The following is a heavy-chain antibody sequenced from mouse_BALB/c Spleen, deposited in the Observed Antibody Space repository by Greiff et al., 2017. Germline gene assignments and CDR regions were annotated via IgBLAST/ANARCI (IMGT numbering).Heavy chain of an antibody. CDR3: AIHLGYYAMDY. V-gene: IGHV2-6-2*01. D-gene: IGHD4-1*01. CDR2: IWSDGST. Sequence: QVQLLQSGPDLVAPSQSLSITCTVSGFSLTSYGVHWVRQPPGKGLEWLVVIWSDGSTTYNSALKSRLSISKNNSKSHVFLRMNSLQTDDTAMYYCAIHLGYYAMDYWGQGTSGTVSS. J-gene: IGHJ4*01. CDR1: GFSLTSYG.